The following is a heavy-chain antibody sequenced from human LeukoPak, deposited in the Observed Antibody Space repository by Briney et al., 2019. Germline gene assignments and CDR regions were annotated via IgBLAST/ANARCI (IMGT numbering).Heavy chain of an antibody. Sequence: SETLSLTCTVSGGSISTYFWSWLRQLAGKGLEWIGRIYTSGSTNYNPSLKSRVTMSVDTSKNQFSLKLSSVTAADTAVYYCAREEKAAQDYWGQGTLVTVSS. CDR3: AREEKAAQDY. V-gene: IGHV4-4*07. D-gene: IGHD2-15*01. J-gene: IGHJ4*02. CDR2: IYTSGST. CDR1: GGSISTYF.